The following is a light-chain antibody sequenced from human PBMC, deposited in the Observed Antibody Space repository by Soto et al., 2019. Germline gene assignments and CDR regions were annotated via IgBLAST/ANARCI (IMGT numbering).Light chain of an antibody. J-gene: IGLJ2*01. CDR2: EVS. Sequence: QSALTQPASVSGSPGQSITISCTGTNSDVGGYNYVSWYQQHPGKAPKLMIFEVSNRPSGVSNRFSGSKSGNTASLTISVLQPEDEADYYCSSYTSSSTLVFGGGTKVTVL. CDR1: NSDVGGYNY. V-gene: IGLV2-14*01. CDR3: SSYTSSSTLV.